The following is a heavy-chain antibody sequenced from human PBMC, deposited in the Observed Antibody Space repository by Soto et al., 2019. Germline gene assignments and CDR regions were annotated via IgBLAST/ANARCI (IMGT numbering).Heavy chain of an antibody. CDR1: GFTFSSYW. CDR3: TRDMNV. Sequence: GGSLRLSCAASGFTFSSYWMTWVRQAPGKGLEWVANIKEDGSDKYYVDSVKGRFTISRDNAKNSLYLQMNSLRAEDTAVYFCTRDMNVWGQGTTVTVSS. V-gene: IGHV3-7*01. CDR2: IKEDGSDK. J-gene: IGHJ6*02.